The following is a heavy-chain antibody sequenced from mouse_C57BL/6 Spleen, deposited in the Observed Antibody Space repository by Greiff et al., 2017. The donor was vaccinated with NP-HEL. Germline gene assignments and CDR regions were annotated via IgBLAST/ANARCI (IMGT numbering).Heavy chain of an antibody. D-gene: IGHD3-2*02. V-gene: IGHV6-3*01. Sequence: EVKVEESGGGLVQPGGSMKLSCVASGFPFSNYWMNWVRQSPEKGLEWVAQIRLKSDNYATHYAESVKGRFTISRDDSKSSVYLQMNNLRAEDTGIYYCTRRDSSGLFDYWGQGTTLTVSS. CDR3: TRRDSSGLFDY. J-gene: IGHJ2*01. CDR1: GFPFSNYW. CDR2: IRLKSDNYAT.